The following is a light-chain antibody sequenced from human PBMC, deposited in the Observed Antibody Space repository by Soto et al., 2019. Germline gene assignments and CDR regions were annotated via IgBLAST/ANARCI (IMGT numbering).Light chain of an antibody. Sequence: EIVLTQAPGSLSLSPGERATLSCRSSHSVSLSYLAWYQQTPGQAPRLLVSDASSRATGIPDRFSGSASGTDFTLTISRLEPEDSAMYYCQQYGTAPITFGQGTRLEIK. CDR3: QQYGTAPIT. CDR2: DAS. CDR1: HSVSLSY. J-gene: IGKJ5*01. V-gene: IGKV3-20*01.